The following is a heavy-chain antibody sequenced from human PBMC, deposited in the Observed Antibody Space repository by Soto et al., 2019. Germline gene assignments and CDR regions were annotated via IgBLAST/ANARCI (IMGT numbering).Heavy chain of an antibody. Sequence: PSQTLSLTCAISGDSVSSNSAAWNWIRQSPSRGLEWLGRTYYRSKWYNDYAVSVKSRITINPDTSKNQFSLQLNSVTPEDTAVYYCARGTYSSSSGRYYYYGMDVWGQGTTVTV. CDR1: GDSVSSNSAA. J-gene: IGHJ6*02. V-gene: IGHV6-1*01. CDR2: TYYRSKWYN. D-gene: IGHD6-6*01. CDR3: ARGTYSSSSGRYYYYGMDV.